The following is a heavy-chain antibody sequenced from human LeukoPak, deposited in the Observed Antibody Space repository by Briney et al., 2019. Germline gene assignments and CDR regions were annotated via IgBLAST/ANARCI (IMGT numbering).Heavy chain of an antibody. CDR1: GFTFSSYA. V-gene: IGHV3-30-3*01. CDR2: ISYEGSNK. Sequence: GGSLRLSCAASGFTFSSYAMRWVRQAPGKGLGWVAGISYEGSNKYYADSVKGRFTISRDNSKNTLYLQMNSLRAEDTAVYYCARGLLGYCSGGSCYSTLSYYYYGMDVWGQGTTVTVSS. J-gene: IGHJ6*02. CDR3: ARGLLGYCSGGSCYSTLSYYYYGMDV. D-gene: IGHD2-15*01.